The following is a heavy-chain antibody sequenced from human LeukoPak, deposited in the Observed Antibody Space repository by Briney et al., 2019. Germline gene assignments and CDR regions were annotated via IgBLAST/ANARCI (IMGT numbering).Heavy chain of an antibody. V-gene: IGHV3-30*03. Sequence: SGGSLRLSCAASGFTFSSYGMHWVRQAPGKGLEWVAVISYDGSNKYYADSVKGRFTISRDNSKNTLYLQMNSLRAEDTAVYYCARNGGLDGEAAGTAHHVDYWGQGTLVTVSS. D-gene: IGHD6-13*01. CDR1: GFTFSSYG. J-gene: IGHJ4*02. CDR2: ISYDGSNK. CDR3: ARNGGLDGEAAGTAHHVDY.